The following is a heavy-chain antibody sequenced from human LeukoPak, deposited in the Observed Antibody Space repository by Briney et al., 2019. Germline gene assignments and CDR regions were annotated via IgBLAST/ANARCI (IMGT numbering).Heavy chain of an antibody. D-gene: IGHD5-18*01. V-gene: IGHV3-30*04. CDR2: ISYDGSNK. CDR1: GFTFSSYA. Sequence: PGGSLRLSCAASGFTFSSYAMHWVRQAPGKGLEWVAVISYDGSNKYYADSVKGRFTISRDNSKNTLYLQMNNLRAEDTAVYYCARGQLWLNWFDPWGQGTLVTVSS. J-gene: IGHJ5*02. CDR3: ARGQLWLNWFDP.